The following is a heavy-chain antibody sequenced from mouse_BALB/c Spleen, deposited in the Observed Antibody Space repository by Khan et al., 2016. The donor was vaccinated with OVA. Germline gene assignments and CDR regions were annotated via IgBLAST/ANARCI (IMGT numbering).Heavy chain of an antibody. Sequence: QVQLKQSGAELVKAGASVEMSCKASGYTFTSYWMHWVKQRLGQGLEWFAETNPTNGRTYYNEKFKSKATLTVDKSSSTAYMLLSGPTFEDSAVYYCARIKKIVATYFDYGGQGTTLTVSS. CDR2: TNPTNGRT. D-gene: IGHD1-1*01. CDR3: ARIKKIVATYFDY. J-gene: IGHJ2*01. V-gene: IGHV1S81*02. CDR1: GYTFTSYW.